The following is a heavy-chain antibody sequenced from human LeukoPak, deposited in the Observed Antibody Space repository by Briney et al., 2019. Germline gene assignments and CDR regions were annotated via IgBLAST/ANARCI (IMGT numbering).Heavy chain of an antibody. CDR1: GYTFTSYG. CDR3: QMVGARDYYYYGMDV. CDR2: ISAYNGNT. D-gene: IGHD1-26*01. Sequence: ASVKVSCKASGYTFTSYGISWVRQAPGQGLEWMGWISAYNGNTNYAQKLQGRVTMTTDTSTSTAYMELRSLRSDDTAVYYCQMVGARDYYYYGMDVWGQGTTVTASS. J-gene: IGHJ6*02. V-gene: IGHV1-18*01.